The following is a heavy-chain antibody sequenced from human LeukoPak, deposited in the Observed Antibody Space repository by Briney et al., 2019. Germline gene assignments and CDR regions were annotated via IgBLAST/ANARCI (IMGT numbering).Heavy chain of an antibody. D-gene: IGHD6-13*01. CDR2: IRYDGSNK. V-gene: IGHV3-30*02. J-gene: IGHJ4*02. CDR3: AKDGIAAWTFDY. CDR1: GFTFSSYG. Sequence: GGSLRLSCAASGFTFSSYGMHWVRQAPGKGLVWVAFIRYDGSNKYYADSVKGRFTISRDNSKNTLYLQMNSLRAEDTAVYYCAKDGIAAWTFDYWGQGTLVTVSS.